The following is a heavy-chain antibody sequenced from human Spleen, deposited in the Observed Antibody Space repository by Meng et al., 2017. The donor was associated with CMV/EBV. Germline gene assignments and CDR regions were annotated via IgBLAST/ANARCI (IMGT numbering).Heavy chain of an antibody. Sequence: SGGSITSSDYYWVWIRQPPGKGLEWIGSIYYSGRPYYNPSLKSRVTISVGTSKQQFSLKLNSVTAADTAHYYCARESYYGSGAAFDIWGRGTLVTVSS. J-gene: IGHJ4*02. V-gene: IGHV4-39*07. D-gene: IGHD3-10*01. CDR3: ARESYYGSGAAFDI. CDR1: GGSITSSDYY. CDR2: IYYSGRP.